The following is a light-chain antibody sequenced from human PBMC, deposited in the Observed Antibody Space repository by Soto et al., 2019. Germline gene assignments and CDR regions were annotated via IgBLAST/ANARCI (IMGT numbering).Light chain of an antibody. V-gene: IGKV3-20*01. J-gene: IGKJ1*01. CDR2: GAS. CDR1: QSVSNNY. CDR3: QQYGSSGT. Sequence: SVLTQSPGTLSLSPGERATLSCRASQSVSNNYLAWYQQKPGQAPRLLIYGASNRATGIPDRFSGSGSGTDFPLTISRLEPEDFAVYYCQQYGSSGTFGQGTPVDIK.